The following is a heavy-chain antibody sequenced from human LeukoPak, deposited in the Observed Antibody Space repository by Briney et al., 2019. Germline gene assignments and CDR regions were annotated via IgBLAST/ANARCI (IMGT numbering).Heavy chain of an antibody. J-gene: IGHJ4*02. CDR3: ASPSTVTTLYYFDY. CDR1: GFTFSSYA. V-gene: IGHV3-30-3*01. CDR2: ISYDGSNK. Sequence: SGGSLRLSCAASGFTFSSYAMSWVRQAPGKGLEWVAVISYDGSNKCYADSVKGRFTISRDNSKNTLYLQMNSLRAEDTAVYYCASPSTVTTLYYFDYWGQGTLVTVSS. D-gene: IGHD4-17*01.